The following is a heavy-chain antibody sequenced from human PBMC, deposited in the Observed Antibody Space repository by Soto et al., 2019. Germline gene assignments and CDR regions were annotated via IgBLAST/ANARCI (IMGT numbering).Heavy chain of an antibody. Sequence: GSGPTLVNPTQTLTLTCTFSGFSLSTSGVGVGWIRQPPGKALEWLALIYWDDDKRYSPSLKSRLTITKDTSKNQVVLTMTNMDPVDTATYYCAHGRVVIIHGGYYYYYMDVWGKGTTVTVSS. CDR1: GFSLSTSGVG. CDR3: AHGRVVIIHGGYYYYYMDV. CDR2: IYWDDDK. D-gene: IGHD3-3*01. V-gene: IGHV2-5*02. J-gene: IGHJ6*03.